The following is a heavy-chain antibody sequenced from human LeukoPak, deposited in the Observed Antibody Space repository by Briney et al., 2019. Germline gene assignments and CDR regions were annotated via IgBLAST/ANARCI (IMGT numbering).Heavy chain of an antibody. J-gene: IGHJ3*02. V-gene: IGHV4-4*07. CDR1: GGSISSYY. CDR3: ARDCSSTSCYRASGAFDI. D-gene: IGHD2-2*02. Sequence: SETLSLTCTVSGGSISSYYWSWIRQPAGKGLEWIGRIYTSGSTNYNPSLKSRVTMSVDTSKNQFSLKLSSVTAADTAVYYCARDCSSTSCYRASGAFDIWGQGTMVTVSS. CDR2: IYTSGST.